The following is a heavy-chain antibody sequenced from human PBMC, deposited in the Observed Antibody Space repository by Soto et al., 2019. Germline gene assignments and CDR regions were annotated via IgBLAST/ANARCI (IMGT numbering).Heavy chain of an antibody. CDR2: IYYSGST. Sequence: PSETLSLTCTVSGGSISSGDYYWSWIRQPPGKGLEWIGYIYYSGSTYYNPSLKSRVTISVDTSKNQFSLKLSSVTAADTAVYYCARDLGAHYYDSSGPGWFDPWGQGTLVTVS. V-gene: IGHV4-30-4*01. CDR1: GGSISSGDYY. CDR3: ARDLGAHYYDSSGPGWFDP. D-gene: IGHD3-22*01. J-gene: IGHJ5*02.